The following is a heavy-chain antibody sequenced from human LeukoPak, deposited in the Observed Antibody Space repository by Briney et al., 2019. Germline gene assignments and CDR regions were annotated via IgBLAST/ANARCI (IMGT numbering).Heavy chain of an antibody. Sequence: GESLKISCKGSGYSFTSYWIGWVRPMPGKGLEWMGIIYPGDSDTRYSPSFQGQVTISADKSISTAYLQWSSLKASDTAMYYCARADNRDYYDSSGFDYWGQGTLVTVSS. CDR1: GYSFTSYW. V-gene: IGHV5-51*01. CDR2: IYPGDSDT. J-gene: IGHJ4*02. D-gene: IGHD3-22*01. CDR3: ARADNRDYYDSSGFDY.